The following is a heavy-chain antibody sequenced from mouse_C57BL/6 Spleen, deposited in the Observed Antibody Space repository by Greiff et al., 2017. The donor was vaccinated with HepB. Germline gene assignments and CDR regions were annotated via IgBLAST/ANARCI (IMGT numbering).Heavy chain of an antibody. CDR2: IDPEDGDT. J-gene: IGHJ3*01. CDR1: GFNIKDYY. CDR3: TTNYYGSSSFAY. V-gene: IGHV14-1*01. Sequence: EVKLQESGAELVRPGASVKLSCTASGFNIKDYYMHWVKQRPEQGLEWIGRIDPEDGDTEYAPKFPGKATMTADTSSNTAYLQLSSLTSEDTAVYYCTTNYYGSSSFAYWGQGTLVTVSA. D-gene: IGHD1-1*01.